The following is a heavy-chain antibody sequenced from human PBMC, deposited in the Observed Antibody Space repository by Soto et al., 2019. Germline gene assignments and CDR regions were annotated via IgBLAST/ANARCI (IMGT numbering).Heavy chain of an antibody. CDR2: IHPSGQPI. CDR3: ARRASR. D-gene: IGHD1-26*01. V-gene: IGHV3-48*03. Sequence: PGGSLRLSCAVSGFTFSSSEMYWVRQAPWKGLEWISYIHPSGQPIFYADSVKGRFTISRDNANNSVFLQMKSLRAEDTAVYYCARRASRWGKGKMVTVSS. CDR1: GFTFSSSE. J-gene: IGHJ3*01.